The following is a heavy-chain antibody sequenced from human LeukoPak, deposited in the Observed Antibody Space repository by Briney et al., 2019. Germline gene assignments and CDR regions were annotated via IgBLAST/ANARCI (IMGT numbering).Heavy chain of an antibody. CDR1: GFTFSSYG. D-gene: IGHD3-10*01. V-gene: IGHV3-33*01. Sequence: GGSLRLSRAASGFTFSSYGMHWVRQAPGKGLEWVAVIWYDGSNKYHADSVKGRFTISRDNSKNTLYLQMNSLRAEDTAVYYCARDLSREYYFDYWGQGTLVTVSS. CDR2: IWYDGSNK. CDR3: ARDLSREYYFDY. J-gene: IGHJ4*02.